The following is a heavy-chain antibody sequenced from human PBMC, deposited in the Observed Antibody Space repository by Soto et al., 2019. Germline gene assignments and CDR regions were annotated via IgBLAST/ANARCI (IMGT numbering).Heavy chain of an antibody. V-gene: IGHV3-73*01. CDR2: IRSKANSYAT. CDR1: GFTFSGSA. CDR3: TRALYDSSGYYGY. J-gene: IGHJ4*02. Sequence: GGSLRLSCAASGFTFSGSAMHWVRQASGKGLEWVGRIRSKANSYATAYAASVKGRFTISRDDSKNTAYLQMNSLKTEDTAVYYCTRALYDSSGYYGYWGQGTLVTVSS. D-gene: IGHD3-22*01.